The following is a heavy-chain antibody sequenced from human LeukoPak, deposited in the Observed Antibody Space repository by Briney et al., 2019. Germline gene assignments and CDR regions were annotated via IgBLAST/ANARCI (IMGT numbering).Heavy chain of an antibody. Sequence: DPGGSLRLSCAASGFTFSSYAMNWVRQAPGKGLEWVSAISGSDGSTYYADSVKGRFTISRDNSKNTLYLQMNSLRAGDTAIYYCAKTRSSSVPSGSFDYWGQGTLVTVSS. CDR3: AKTRSSSVPSGSFDY. CDR1: GFTFSSYA. D-gene: IGHD6-13*01. V-gene: IGHV3-23*01. CDR2: ISGSDGST. J-gene: IGHJ4*02.